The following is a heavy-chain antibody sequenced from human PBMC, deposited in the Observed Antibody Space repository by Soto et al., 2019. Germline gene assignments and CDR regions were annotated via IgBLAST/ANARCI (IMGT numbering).Heavy chain of an antibody. D-gene: IGHD2-2*01. CDR2: MSPGSRYP. Sequence: PGGSLRLSCAGSGFTFGDSYMSWIRQAPGKGLEWLSYMSPGSRYPAYADSVKGRFTVSRDNAKRSLFLQMNSLRAEDTAVYYCAKDIWRGYCSSTSCTSPVDYWGQGTLVTVSS. J-gene: IGHJ4*02. CDR1: GFTFGDSY. CDR3: AKDIWRGYCSSTSCTSPVDY. V-gene: IGHV3-11*05.